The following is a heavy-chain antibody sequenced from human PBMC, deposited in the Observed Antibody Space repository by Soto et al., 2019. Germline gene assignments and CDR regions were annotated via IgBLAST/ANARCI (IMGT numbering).Heavy chain of an antibody. J-gene: IGHJ3*02. V-gene: IGHV3-33*06. D-gene: IGHD5-12*01. Sequence: QVQLVESGGGVVQPGRSLRLSCAASGFTFSSYGMHWVRQAPGKGLEWVAVIWYDGSNKYYADSVKGRFTISRDNSQNTLYLQMNSLRAEDTAVYYFAKATGYHDAFDIWGQGTMVTVSS. CDR3: AKATGYHDAFDI. CDR2: IWYDGSNK. CDR1: GFTFSSYG.